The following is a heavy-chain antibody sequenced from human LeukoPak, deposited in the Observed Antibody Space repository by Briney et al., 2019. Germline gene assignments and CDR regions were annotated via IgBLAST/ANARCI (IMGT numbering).Heavy chain of an antibody. J-gene: IGHJ5*02. CDR3: ARHSGHCSGGSCYPNWFDP. D-gene: IGHD2-15*01. Sequence: SETLSLTCTVSGGSISSSSYYWGWIRQPPGKGLEWIGSIYYSGSTYYNPSLKSRVTISVDTSKNQFSLKLSSVTAADTAVYYCARHSGHCSGGSCYPNWFDPWGQGTLVTVSS. CDR1: GGSISSSSYY. V-gene: IGHV4-39*01. CDR2: IYYSGST.